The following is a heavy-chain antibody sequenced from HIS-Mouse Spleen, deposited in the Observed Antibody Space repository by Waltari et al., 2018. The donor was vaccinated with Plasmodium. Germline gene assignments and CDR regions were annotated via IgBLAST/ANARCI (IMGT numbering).Heavy chain of an antibody. V-gene: IGHV3-30*18. CDR2: ISDDGSNK. J-gene: IGHJ4*02. Sequence: QVQLVEFGGGVVQPGRSLRLSCAASGFTFRSSGMQWVRQAPGTGLAWVAVISDDGSNKYYADSVKGRFTISRDNSKNTLYLQMNSLRAEDTAVYYCAKDRRSSSWYVDYWGQGTLVTVSS. CDR1: GFTFRSSG. D-gene: IGHD6-13*01. CDR3: AKDRRSSSWYVDY.